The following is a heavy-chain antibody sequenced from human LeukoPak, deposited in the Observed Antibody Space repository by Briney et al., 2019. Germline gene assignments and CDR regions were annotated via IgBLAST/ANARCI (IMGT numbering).Heavy chain of an antibody. Sequence: PGGSLRLSCAASGFTSSSYAMSWVRQAPGKGLVWVSLINNGGDVTYYGDSVKGRFTISRDNSRNTVFLEMNSLRVDDTAVYYCAKDDYCGGECYWGKGTLVTVSS. V-gene: IGHV3-23*01. CDR3: AKDDYCGGECY. J-gene: IGHJ4*02. CDR2: INNGGDVT. CDR1: GFTSSSYA. D-gene: IGHD2-21*01.